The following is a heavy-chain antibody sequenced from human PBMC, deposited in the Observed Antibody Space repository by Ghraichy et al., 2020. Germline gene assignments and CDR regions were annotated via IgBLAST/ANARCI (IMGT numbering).Heavy chain of an antibody. CDR2: VTSGEIKT. CDR3: ARGPLHGGFDY. D-gene: IGHD4-23*01. Sequence: GGSLRLSCAASGFIFGTSDFHWVRQTPGRGLQWVAHVTSGEIKTYYADSVKGRFVGSRDDSKNMVYLQMNSLRVEDTAIYYCARGPLHGGFDYWGQGTLVTVSS. V-gene: IGHV3-30*09. CDR1: GFIFGTSD. J-gene: IGHJ4*02.